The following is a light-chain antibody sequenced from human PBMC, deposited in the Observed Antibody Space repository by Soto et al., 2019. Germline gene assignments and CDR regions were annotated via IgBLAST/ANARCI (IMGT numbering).Light chain of an antibody. J-gene: IGLJ2*01. CDR3: SSYTDANTVV. CDR1: SSDVGGYDY. V-gene: IGLV2-14*03. CDR2: NVN. Sequence: QSALTQVASVSGSPGQSITISCTGTSSDVGGYDYVSWYQQHPGKAPKLMIYNVNYRPSGVSDRFSGSKSGDTASLTITGLQAEDESNYDYSSYTDANTVVYGVGTKLTVL.